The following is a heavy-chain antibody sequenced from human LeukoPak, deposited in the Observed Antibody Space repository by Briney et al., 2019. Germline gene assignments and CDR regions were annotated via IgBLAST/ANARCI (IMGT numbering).Heavy chain of an antibody. CDR1: GGSFSGYY. Sequence: NPSETLSLTCAVYGGSFSGYYWSWIRQPPGKGLEWIGEINHSGSTNYNPSLKSRVTISVDTSKNQFSLKLSSVTAADTAVYYCARDSGSYLVGGIDYWGQGTLVTVSS. V-gene: IGHV4-34*01. CDR3: ARDSGSYLVGGIDY. J-gene: IGHJ4*02. CDR2: INHSGST. D-gene: IGHD1-26*01.